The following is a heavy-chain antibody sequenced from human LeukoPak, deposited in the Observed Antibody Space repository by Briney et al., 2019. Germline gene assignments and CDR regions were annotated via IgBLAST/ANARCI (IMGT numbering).Heavy chain of an antibody. CDR3: ARRYCSSLGCHKTINWFDP. CDR1: GGAISDYY. CDR2: IYYSGST. D-gene: IGHD2-2*01. J-gene: IGHJ5*02. Sequence: SETLSLTCTVSGGAISDYYWTWIRQPPGKELECIGYIYYSGSTTYNPSLKSRVTISLDKSKNQFSLELTSVTAADTAVYYCARRYCSSLGCHKTINWFDPWGQGTLVTVSS. V-gene: IGHV4-59*01.